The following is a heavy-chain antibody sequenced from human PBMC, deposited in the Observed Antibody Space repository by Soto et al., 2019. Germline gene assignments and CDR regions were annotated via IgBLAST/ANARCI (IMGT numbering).Heavy chain of an antibody. D-gene: IGHD2-15*01. J-gene: IGHJ4*02. CDR2: ISGSGGST. CDR1: GFTFSSYA. CDR3: ANSIGLGGYCSGGSCYSGNY. V-gene: IGHV3-23*01. Sequence: EVQLLESGGGLVQPGGSLRLSCAASGFTFSSYAMSWVRQAPGKGLEWVSAISGSGGSTYYADSVKGRFTISRDNSKNTLYLQMNSLRPEDTAVYYCANSIGLGGYCSGGSCYSGNYWGQGTLVTVSS.